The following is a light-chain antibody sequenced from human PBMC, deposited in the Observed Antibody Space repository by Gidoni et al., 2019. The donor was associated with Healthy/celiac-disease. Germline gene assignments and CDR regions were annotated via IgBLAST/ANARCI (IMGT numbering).Light chain of an antibody. J-gene: IGKJ4*01. CDR3: QQYNNWPSLT. Sequence: EIVMTQSPATLSVSPGERATLSCRASQRVSSNLACYQQKPGQAPRLLIYGASTRATGIPARFSGSGSGTEFTLTISRLQSEDFAVYYCQQYNNWPSLTFGGXTKVEIK. CDR2: GAS. V-gene: IGKV3-15*01. CDR1: QRVSSN.